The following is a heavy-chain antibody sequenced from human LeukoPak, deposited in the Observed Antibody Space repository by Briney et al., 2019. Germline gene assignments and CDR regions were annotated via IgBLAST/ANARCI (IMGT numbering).Heavy chain of an antibody. CDR3: ARTTNWNYAVY. V-gene: IGHV1-2*02. Sequence: ASVKVSSKASGYTSTGYYIHWVRQAPGQGLEWMGWIYPNSGGTNYAQKFQGRVTMTRDTSISTAYMELSRLRSDDTAVYYCARTTNWNYAVYWGQGTLVTVSS. D-gene: IGHD1-7*01. CDR1: GYTSTGYY. CDR2: IYPNSGGT. J-gene: IGHJ4*02.